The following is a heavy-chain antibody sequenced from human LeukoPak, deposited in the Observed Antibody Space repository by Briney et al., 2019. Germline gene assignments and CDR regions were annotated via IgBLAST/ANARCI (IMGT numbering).Heavy chain of an antibody. CDR3: ASLVTIFGSGWFDP. CDR1: GFTFSSYA. Sequence: GRSLRLSCAASGFTFSSYAMHWVRQAPGKGLEWVAVISYDGSNKYYADSVKGRFTISRDNSKNTLYLQMNSLRAEDTAVYYCASLVTIFGSGWFDPWGQGTLVTVSS. J-gene: IGHJ5*02. V-gene: IGHV3-30-3*01. D-gene: IGHD3-3*01. CDR2: ISYDGSNK.